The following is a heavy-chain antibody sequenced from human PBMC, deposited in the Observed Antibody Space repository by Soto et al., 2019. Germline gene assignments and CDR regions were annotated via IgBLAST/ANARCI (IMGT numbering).Heavy chain of an antibody. D-gene: IGHD4-17*01. CDR3: ERENMTTVTWFAP. J-gene: IGHJ5*02. CDR1: GGSISSRSYY. Sequence: PXGTLALTCTVSGGSISSRSYYWGWIRQPPGKGLEWIGSIYYSGSTYYNPSLKSRVTISVDTSKNQFSLKLSSVTAADTAVYYCERENMTTVTWFAPWGQRTLVTVSS. CDR2: IYYSGST. V-gene: IGHV4-39*02.